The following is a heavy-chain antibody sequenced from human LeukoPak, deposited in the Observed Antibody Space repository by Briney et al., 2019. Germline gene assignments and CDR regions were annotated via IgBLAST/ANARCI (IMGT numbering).Heavy chain of an antibody. CDR3: ARDGRYHDSSGYYWDY. CDR1: GGSISSSNYN. Sequence: SETLSLTCTVSGGSISSSNYNWGWIRQPPGKGLEWIGYIYYSGSTNYNPSLKSRVTISVDTSKNYFSLKLSSVTAADTAVYYCARDGRYHDSSGYYWDYWGQGTLVTVSS. J-gene: IGHJ4*02. CDR2: IYYSGST. D-gene: IGHD3-22*01. V-gene: IGHV4-61*03.